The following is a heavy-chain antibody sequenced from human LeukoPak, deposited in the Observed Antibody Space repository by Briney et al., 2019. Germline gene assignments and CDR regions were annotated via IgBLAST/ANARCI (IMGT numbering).Heavy chain of an antibody. CDR3: ARGQYCTNGVCTDYWYFDL. Sequence: GGSLRLSCAASGFSFSSYEMNWVRQAPWKGLEWASYISSSGSAIYSAASVKGRSTISRDNAKNSLYLQMNSLRAEDTAVYYCARGQYCTNGVCTDYWYFDLWGRGTLVTVSS. CDR2: ISSSGSAI. J-gene: IGHJ2*01. V-gene: IGHV3-48*03. CDR1: GFSFSSYE. D-gene: IGHD2-8*01.